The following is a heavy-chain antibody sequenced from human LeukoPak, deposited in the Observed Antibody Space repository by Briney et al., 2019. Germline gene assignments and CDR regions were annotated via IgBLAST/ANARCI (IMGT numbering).Heavy chain of an antibody. CDR1: GYTFTGYY. CDR3: ARDLWGLHDYGDYGGLVDY. V-gene: IGHV1-46*01. D-gene: IGHD4-17*01. J-gene: IGHJ4*02. CDR2: INPSGGST. Sequence: GASVKVSCKASGYTFTGYYMHWVRQAHGQGLEWMGIINPSGGSTSYAQKFQGRVTMTRDTSTSTVYMELSSLRSEDTAVYYCARDLWGLHDYGDYGGLVDYWGQGTLVTVSS.